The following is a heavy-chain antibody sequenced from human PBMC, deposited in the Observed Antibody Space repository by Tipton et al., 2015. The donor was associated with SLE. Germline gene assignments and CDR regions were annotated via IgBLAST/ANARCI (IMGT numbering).Heavy chain of an antibody. D-gene: IGHD3-22*01. Sequence: SLRLSCAASGFTFSSYAMSWVRQAPGKGLEWVSAISGSGGSTYYADSVKGRFTISRDNSKNTLYLQMSSLRAEDTAVYYCAKLDSSGYYLDYWGQGTLVTVSS. J-gene: IGHJ4*02. V-gene: IGHV3-23*01. CDR2: ISGSGGST. CDR1: GFTFSSYA. CDR3: AKLDSSGYYLDY.